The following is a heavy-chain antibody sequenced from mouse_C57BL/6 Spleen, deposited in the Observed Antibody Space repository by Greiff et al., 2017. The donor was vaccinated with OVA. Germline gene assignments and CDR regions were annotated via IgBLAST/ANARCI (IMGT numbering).Heavy chain of an antibody. CDR2: INPKYGTT. CDR1: GYSFTDYN. CDR3: ARESYEDYDGLAY. J-gene: IGHJ3*01. D-gene: IGHD2-4*01. Sequence: VQLQQSGPELVKPGASVKISCKASGYSFTDYNMNWVKQSTGKGLEWIGVINPKYGTTSYNQKFKGKATLTVDQSSSTAYMQLNSLTSEDSAVYDCARESYEDYDGLAYWGQGTLVTVSA. V-gene: IGHV1-39*01.